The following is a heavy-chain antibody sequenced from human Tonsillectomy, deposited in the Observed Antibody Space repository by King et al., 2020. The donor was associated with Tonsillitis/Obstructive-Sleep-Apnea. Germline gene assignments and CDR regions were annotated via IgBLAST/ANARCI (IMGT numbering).Heavy chain of an antibody. Sequence: VQLVESGGGVVQPGRSLRLSGAASGFTFSSYAIHWVRQAPGKGLEWVAVISYDGSNKYYAESVMGRFTISRDNSKNTLYLQMNSLRAEDTAVYYCARDPGVEDVWGKGTTVTVSS. J-gene: IGHJ6*04. CDR1: GFTFSSYA. D-gene: IGHD2-8*01. CDR2: ISYDGSNK. CDR3: ARDPGVEDV. V-gene: IGHV3-30*01.